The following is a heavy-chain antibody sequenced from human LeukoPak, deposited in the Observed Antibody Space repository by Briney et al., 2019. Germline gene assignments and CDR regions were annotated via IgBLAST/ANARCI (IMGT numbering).Heavy chain of an antibody. CDR2: ISYDGSNK. CDR3: ARAYYDFWSGYLRPDAFDI. J-gene: IGHJ3*02. Sequence: PGGSLRLSCAASGFTFSSYAMHWVRQAPGKGLEWVAVISYDGSNKYYADSVKGRFTISRDNSKNTLYLQMNSLRAEDTAVYYCARAYYDFWSGYLRPDAFDIWGQGTMVTVSS. CDR1: GFTFSSYA. V-gene: IGHV3-30-3*01. D-gene: IGHD3-3*01.